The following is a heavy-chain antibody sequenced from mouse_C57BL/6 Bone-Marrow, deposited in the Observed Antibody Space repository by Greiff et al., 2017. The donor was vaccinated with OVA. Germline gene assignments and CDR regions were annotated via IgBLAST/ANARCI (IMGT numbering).Heavy chain of an antibody. V-gene: IGHV5-12*01. J-gene: IGHJ4*01. CDR3: ARRADGSSYLYAMDY. D-gene: IGHD1-1*01. Sequence: EVKLMESGGGLVQPGGSLKLSCAASGFTFSDYYMYWVRQTPEKRLEWVAYISNGGGSTYYPDTVKGRFTISRDNAKNTLYLQMSRLKSEDTAMYYCARRADGSSYLYAMDYWGQGTSVTVSS. CDR2: ISNGGGST. CDR1: GFTFSDYY.